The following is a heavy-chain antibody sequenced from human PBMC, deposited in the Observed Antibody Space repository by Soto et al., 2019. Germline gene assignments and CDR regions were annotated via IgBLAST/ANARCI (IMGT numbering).Heavy chain of an antibody. D-gene: IGHD6-19*01. J-gene: IGHJ5*01. CDR1: GGSISNNCYS. CDR2: RNNRDDT. CDR3: ARGGSGWKVLNCFES. Sequence: QVQLQEAGPGLVKPSQTLSLTCTVSGGSISNNCYSWSWILQHPVKGLEWIGSRNNRDDTYYNPTLTSRVTISLDTSTNQFTLRLISVTAAAPALYFCARGGSGWKVLNCFESWGQGTLCTVSS. V-gene: IGHV4-31*03.